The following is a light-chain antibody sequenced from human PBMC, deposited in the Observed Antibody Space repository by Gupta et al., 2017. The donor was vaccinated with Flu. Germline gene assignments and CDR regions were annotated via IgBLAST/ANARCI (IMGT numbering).Light chain of an antibody. CDR1: GAGYD. CDR3: QSYDFTVSGSV. J-gene: IGLJ3*02. V-gene: IGLV1-40*01. CDR2: SNI. Sequence: GAGYDVPWYQQFPGAAPKLLIYSNINRHSEVPERFSASKSGPSASLAIAGLQPEDEAQYHCQSYDFTVSGSVFGGGTALTVL.